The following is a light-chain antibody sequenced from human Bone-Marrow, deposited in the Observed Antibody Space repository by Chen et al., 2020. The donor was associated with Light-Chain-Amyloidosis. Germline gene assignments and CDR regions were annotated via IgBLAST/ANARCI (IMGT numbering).Light chain of an antibody. CDR1: SSDVGHYNL. CDR2: EVN. Sequence: QSALTQPASVSGSPGESITISCTGSSSDVGHYNLVSWYQQHPGKAPKLMIFEVNKRPSGVSNRFSGSKSGNTASLTSSGLLAEDEADYHCGSYAGSNTVVFGGGTKLTVL. V-gene: IGLV2-23*02. CDR3: GSYAGSNTVV. J-gene: IGLJ2*01.